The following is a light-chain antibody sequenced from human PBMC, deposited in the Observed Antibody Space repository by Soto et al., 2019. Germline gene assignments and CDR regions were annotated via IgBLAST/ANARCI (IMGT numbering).Light chain of an antibody. CDR3: APWNDSLNGYF. V-gene: IGLV1-44*01. Sequence: QSVLTQPPSASGTPGQRVTISCSGSSSNIGSNTVNWYQQLPGTAPKLLIYSNNQRPSGVPDRFSGSKSGTSASLAISGLQSEDEADYYCAPWNDSLNGYFFGTGTKVPVL. CDR2: SNN. J-gene: IGLJ1*01. CDR1: SSNIGSNT.